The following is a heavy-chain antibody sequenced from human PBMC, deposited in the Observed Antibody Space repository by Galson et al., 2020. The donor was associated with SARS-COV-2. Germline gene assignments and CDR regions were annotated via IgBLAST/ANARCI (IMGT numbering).Heavy chain of an antibody. CDR1: GFIFSRYG. V-gene: IGHV3-64D*06. J-gene: IGHJ4*02. CDR2: IISNGGST. CDR3: VKDYYDTSGFPEY. Sequence: GGSLRLSCSAAGFIFSRYGMHWVRQAPGKGLEGVLVIISNGGSTYYADSVKGRFTVSRDNSKNTLYLQMSSLRAEDTAVYYCVKDYYDTSGFPEYWGQGTLVTVSS. D-gene: IGHD3-22*01.